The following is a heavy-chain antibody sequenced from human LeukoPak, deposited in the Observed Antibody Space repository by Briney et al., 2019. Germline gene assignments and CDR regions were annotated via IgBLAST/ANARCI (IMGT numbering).Heavy chain of an antibody. J-gene: IGHJ4*02. CDR1: GGSFSGYY. Sequence: PSETLSLTCAVYGGSFSGYYWSWIRQPPGKGLEWIGEINHSGSTNYNPSLKSRVTISVDTSKNQFSLKLSSVTAADTAVYYCARGAEMAIDYWGQGTLVTVPS. V-gene: IGHV4-34*01. D-gene: IGHD5-12*01. CDR2: INHSGST. CDR3: ARGAEMAIDY.